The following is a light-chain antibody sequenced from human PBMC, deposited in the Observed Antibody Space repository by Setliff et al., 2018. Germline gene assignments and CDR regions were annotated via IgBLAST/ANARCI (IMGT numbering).Light chain of an antibody. J-gene: IGLJ2*01. V-gene: IGLV3-21*04. CDR3: QAWDSRTDAVV. Sequence: SYELTQPPSLSVAPGKTARITCGGDDLGTKSVHWYQQKPGQAPVLVMYHDSDRPSTIPERFSGSTSGNTASLTISRVEAGDEADYYCQAWDSRTDAVVFGGGTKVTVL. CDR1: DLGTKS. CDR2: HDS.